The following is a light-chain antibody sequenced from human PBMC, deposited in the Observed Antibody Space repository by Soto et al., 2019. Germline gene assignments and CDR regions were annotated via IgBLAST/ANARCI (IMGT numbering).Light chain of an antibody. CDR2: EVS. CDR1: SSDVGRYNY. V-gene: IGLV2-14*01. CDR3: SSYTSSSTYV. Sequence: QSALTQPASVSXXPGQSITISCTGTSSDVGRYNYVSWYQQHPGKAPKLMIYEVSNRPSGVSNRFSGSKSGNTASLTISGLQAEDEADYYCSSYTSSSTYVFGTGTKLTVL. J-gene: IGLJ1*01.